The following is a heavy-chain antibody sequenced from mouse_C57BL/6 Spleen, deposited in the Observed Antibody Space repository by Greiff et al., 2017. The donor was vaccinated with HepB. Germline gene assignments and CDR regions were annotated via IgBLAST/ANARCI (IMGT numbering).Heavy chain of an antibody. Sequence: EVKVVDSGGGLVQPGSSLRLSCAASGFVFIDYSMSLVRLLPGQAPEWLALIRNKVNGYTTDYSASVKCRFTISRDYSQNILYLQMNTLSAEDSATYYCVKAVSSGSSYTWFAYWGQGTLVTVSA. CDR3: VKAVSSGSSYTWFAY. CDR1: GFVFIDYS. V-gene: IGHV7-4*01. CDR2: IRNKVNGYTT. D-gene: IGHD1-1*01. J-gene: IGHJ3*01.